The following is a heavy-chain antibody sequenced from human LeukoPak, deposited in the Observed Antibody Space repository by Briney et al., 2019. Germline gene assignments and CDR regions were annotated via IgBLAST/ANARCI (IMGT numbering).Heavy chain of an antibody. CDR1: GFTFSSYG. Sequence: GGSLRLSCAASGFTFSSYGMHWVRQAPGKGLEWVAVISYDGSNKYYADSVKGRFTISRDNSKNTLYLQMNSLRAEDTAVYYCARGVMYNWFDPWGQGTLVTVSS. D-gene: IGHD3-10*01. V-gene: IGHV3-30*03. J-gene: IGHJ5*02. CDR3: ARGVMYNWFDP. CDR2: ISYDGSNK.